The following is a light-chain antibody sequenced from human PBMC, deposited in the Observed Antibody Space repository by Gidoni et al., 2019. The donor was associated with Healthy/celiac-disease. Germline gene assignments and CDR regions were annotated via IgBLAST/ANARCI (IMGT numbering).Light chain of an antibody. CDR3: QQYYSTPWT. J-gene: IGKJ1*01. CDR1: QSVLYSSNNKNY. CDR2: WAS. Sequence: GSLGERATINCKSSQSVLYSSNNKNYLAWYQQKPGQPPKLPIYWASTRESGVPDRFSGSGSGTDFTLTISSLQAEDVAVYYCQQYYSTPWTFGQGTKVEIK. V-gene: IGKV4-1*01.